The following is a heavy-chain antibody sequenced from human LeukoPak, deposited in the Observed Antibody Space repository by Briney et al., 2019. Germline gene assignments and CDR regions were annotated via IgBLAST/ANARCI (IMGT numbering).Heavy chain of an antibody. CDR1: GGSFSGYY. D-gene: IGHD6-13*01. CDR2: INHSGST. J-gene: IGHJ4*02. V-gene: IGHV4-34*01. CDR3: ARGPQRFIAAAGTSVRYFDY. Sequence: SETLSLTCAVDGGSFSGYYWSWIRQPPGKGLEWIGEINHSGSTNYNPSLKSRVTISVDTSKNQFSLKLSSVTAADTAVYYCARGPQRFIAAAGTSVRYFDYWGQGTLVTVSS.